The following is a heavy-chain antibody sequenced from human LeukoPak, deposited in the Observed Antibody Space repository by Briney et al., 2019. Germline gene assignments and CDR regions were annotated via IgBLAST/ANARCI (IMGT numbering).Heavy chain of an antibody. V-gene: IGHV3-7*05. CDR2: IKQDGSQK. D-gene: IGHD1-20*01. CDR3: ASSNWNYYNY. J-gene: IGHJ4*02. Sequence: PGGSLRLSCAASGFSFSSYWMSWVRQAPGKGVEWVANIKQDGSQKYYVDSVKGRFTISRDNAKNSLYLQMDSLRAEDSAVYYCASSNWNYYNYWGQGTLVTVSS. CDR1: GFSFSSYW.